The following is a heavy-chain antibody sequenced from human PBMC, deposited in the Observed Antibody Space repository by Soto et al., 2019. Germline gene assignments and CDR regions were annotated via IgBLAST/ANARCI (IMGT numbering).Heavy chain of an antibody. CDR1: GFTFGDSY. J-gene: IGHJ4*02. CDR2: ISATSTYT. Sequence: HVQLVESGGDMVRPGRSLRLSCAASGFTFGDSYMSWVRQAPGKGLEWLSFISATSTYTNYADSVKGRFTISRDNAKXXXXXXXXXXXXXXXXXXXXXXXXXXXXXXFDHWGQGALVTVSS. V-gene: IGHV3-11*05. CDR3: XXXXXXXXXXFDH.